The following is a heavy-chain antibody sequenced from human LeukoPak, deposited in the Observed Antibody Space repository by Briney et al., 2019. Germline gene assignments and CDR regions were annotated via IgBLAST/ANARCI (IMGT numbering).Heavy chain of an antibody. V-gene: IGHV3-74*01. CDR1: GFTFSSYW. CDR2: INSDGSST. Sequence: PGGSLRLSCAASGFTFSSYWMHWVRQAPGKGLVWVSRINSDGSSTSYADSVKGRFTISRDNAKNSLYLQMNSLRAEDTAVYYCARGGSGWYEGDYWGQGTLVTVSS. D-gene: IGHD6-19*01. CDR3: ARGGSGWYEGDY. J-gene: IGHJ4*02.